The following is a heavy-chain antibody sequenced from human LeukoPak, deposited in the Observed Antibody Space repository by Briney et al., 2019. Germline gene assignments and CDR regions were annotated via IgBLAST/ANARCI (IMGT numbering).Heavy chain of an antibody. V-gene: IGHV4-31*03. Sequence: SQTLSLTCTVSGGSISSGGYSWSWIRQHPGKGLEWIGYIYYSGITYYNPSLKSRVTISVDTSKNQFSLKLSSVTAADTAVYYCAREAFRTSKACSGGSCPFPKHGMDVWGQGTTVTVSS. CDR1: GGSISSGGYS. CDR3: AREAFRTSKACSGGSCPFPKHGMDV. CDR2: IYYSGIT. D-gene: IGHD2-15*01. J-gene: IGHJ6*02.